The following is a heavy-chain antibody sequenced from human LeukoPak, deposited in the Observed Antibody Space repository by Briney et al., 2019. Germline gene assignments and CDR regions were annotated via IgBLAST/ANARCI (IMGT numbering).Heavy chain of an antibody. V-gene: IGHV4-39*07. J-gene: IGHJ4*02. D-gene: IGHD2-21*01. CDR2: MFSGGST. CDR1: GGSISSSTFY. CDR3: ARNVAYCGGECYNYFDY. Sequence: PSETLSLTCTVSGGSISSSTFYWGWIRQPPGKGLEWIGSMFSGGSTYYNPSLKSRVTISVDTSKNQFSLKLSSVTAADTAVYYCARNVAYCGGECYNYFDYWGQGTLVTVSS.